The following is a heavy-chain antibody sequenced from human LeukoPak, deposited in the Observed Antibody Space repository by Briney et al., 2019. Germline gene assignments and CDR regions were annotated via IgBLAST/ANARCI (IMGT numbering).Heavy chain of an antibody. D-gene: IGHD5-24*01. Sequence: PGGSLRLSCAASGFTFSVAAMTWVRQAPGKGLEWVSLIGASGESTYYADSVKGRFTISRDNSKNTLSQQMNSLRVEDTAMYFCAKDIQLSTWGLGTMVTVSS. CDR2: IGASGEST. CDR3: AKDIQLST. J-gene: IGHJ3*01. V-gene: IGHV3-23*01. CDR1: GFTFSVAA.